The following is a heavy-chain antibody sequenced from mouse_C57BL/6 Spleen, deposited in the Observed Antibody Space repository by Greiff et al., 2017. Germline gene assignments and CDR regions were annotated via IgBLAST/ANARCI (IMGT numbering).Heavy chain of an antibody. J-gene: IGHJ2*01. Sequence: EVQRVESGGGLVQPGGSLSLSCAASGFTFTDYYMSWVRQPPGKALEWLGFIRNKANGYTTEYSASVKGRFTISRDNSQSILYLQMNALRAEDSATYYCARITTVVDYFDYWGQGTTLTVSS. D-gene: IGHD1-1*01. CDR2: IRNKANGYTT. CDR3: ARITTVVDYFDY. V-gene: IGHV7-3*01. CDR1: GFTFTDYY.